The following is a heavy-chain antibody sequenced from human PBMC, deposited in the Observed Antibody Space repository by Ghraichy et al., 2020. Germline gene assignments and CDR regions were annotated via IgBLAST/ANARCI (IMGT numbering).Heavy chain of an antibody. Sequence: GGSLRLSCAASGFSFSGYAMSWVRQAQGKGLEWVSGITGNSVTTSYADSVKGRFTISRDNSRDTLYLQMNSLRAEDTALYYCAKEGGWNQLWFPNYFDDWGQGTLITVSS. J-gene: IGHJ4*02. V-gene: IGHV3-23*01. CDR3: AKEGGWNQLWFPNYFDD. D-gene: IGHD5-18*01. CDR2: ITGNSVTT. CDR1: GFSFSGYA.